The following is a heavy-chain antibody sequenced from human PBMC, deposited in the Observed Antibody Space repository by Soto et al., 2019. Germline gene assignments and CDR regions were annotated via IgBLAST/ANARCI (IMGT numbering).Heavy chain of an antibody. CDR1: GGTFNNYA. Sequence: QVQLVQSGAEVKKPGSSVKVSCKASGGTFNNYAISWVRQAPGLGLEWMGGIIHIIGTADYAHKFQGRLAISADESTGTTFMELSSLRSEDTALYYCARGGVDVVATSAFDYWGQGTLVNVSS. CDR3: ARGGVDVVATSAFDY. V-gene: IGHV1-69*01. J-gene: IGHJ4*02. CDR2: IIHIIGTA. D-gene: IGHD5-12*01.